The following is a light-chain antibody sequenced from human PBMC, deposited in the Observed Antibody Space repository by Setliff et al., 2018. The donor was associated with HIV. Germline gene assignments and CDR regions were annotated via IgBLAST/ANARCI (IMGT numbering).Light chain of an antibody. J-gene: IGLJ1*01. Sequence: QSVLTQPASVSGSPGQSITISCTGTSSDIGSYNYVSWYQHHPGKAPKLIIYDVTHRPSGVSNRFSGSKAGNTASLTISGLQAEDEADYYRSSYTRDTTPYVFGKGTKVTVL. CDR1: SSDIGSYNY. V-gene: IGLV2-14*01. CDR3: SSYTRDTTPYV. CDR2: DVT.